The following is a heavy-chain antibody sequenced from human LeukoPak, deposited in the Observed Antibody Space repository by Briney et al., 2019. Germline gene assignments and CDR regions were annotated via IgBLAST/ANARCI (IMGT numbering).Heavy chain of an antibody. J-gene: IGHJ3*02. Sequence: GGSLKISCQGSGYIFTSYWIGWVRQMPGKGLEWMGIIYPGDSDTRYSPSFQGQVTISADKSISTAYLQWSSLKASDTAVYYCARVRLDDFWSGSRFDAFAISGEGTMATVSS. CDR3: ARVRLDDFWSGSRFDAFAI. V-gene: IGHV5-51*01. D-gene: IGHD3-3*01. CDR1: GYIFTSYW. CDR2: IYPGDSDT.